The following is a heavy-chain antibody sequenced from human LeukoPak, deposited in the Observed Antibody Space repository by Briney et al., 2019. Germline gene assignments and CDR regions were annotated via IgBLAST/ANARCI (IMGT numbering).Heavy chain of an antibody. V-gene: IGHV3-21*01. CDR2: ISSSSSYI. CDR1: GFTFSSYS. CDR3: ARGGRTTWHGMDV. D-gene: IGHD4-17*01. Sequence: GGSLRLSCAASGFTFSSYSMNWVRQAPGKGLEWVSSISSSSSYIYYADSVKGRFTISRDNSKNTLYLQMNSLRAEDTAVYYCARGGRTTWHGMDVWGQGTTVTVSS. J-gene: IGHJ6*02.